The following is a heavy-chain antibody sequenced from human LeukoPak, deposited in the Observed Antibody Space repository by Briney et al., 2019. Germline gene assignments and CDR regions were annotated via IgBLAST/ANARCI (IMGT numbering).Heavy chain of an antibody. Sequence: AGGSLRLSCVVSGFTFSSYCMNWVRQAPGKGLEWVSAISGSGGSTYYADSVKGRFTISRDNSKNTLYLQMNSLRAEDTAVYYCAKGPRPIAVAGTREFGYWGQGTLVTVSS. CDR1: GFTFSSYC. V-gene: IGHV3-23*01. CDR3: AKGPRPIAVAGTREFGY. J-gene: IGHJ4*02. D-gene: IGHD6-19*01. CDR2: ISGSGGST.